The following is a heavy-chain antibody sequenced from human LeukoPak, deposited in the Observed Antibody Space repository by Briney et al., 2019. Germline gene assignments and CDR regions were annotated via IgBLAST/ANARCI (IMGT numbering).Heavy chain of an antibody. V-gene: IGHV4-4*07. CDR2: IYTTGIT. CDR1: GGSIRSYY. D-gene: IGHD1-7*01. Sequence: KPSETLSLTCTVSGGSIRSYYWNWIRQPAGKGLEWIGRIYTTGITNYNPSLKSRVTMSVGTSKNDFSLKLSSVTAADTAVYYCARDRDWNYWFDAWGQGTLVTVST. J-gene: IGHJ5*02. CDR3: ARDRDWNYWFDA.